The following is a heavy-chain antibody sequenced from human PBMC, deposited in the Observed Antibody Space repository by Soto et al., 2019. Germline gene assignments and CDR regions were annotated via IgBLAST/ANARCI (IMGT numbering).Heavy chain of an antibody. J-gene: IGHJ4*02. Sequence: PSETLSLTCTVSSVSIYSGSFHWGWIRQPPGKGLEWIGSINFSGSTYYNPSLKSRVTISVDTSKNQFSLNLRSVTAADTAVYYCARRHAPRYTTGNNHFDIWGQGSLVTV. V-gene: IGHV4-39*01. D-gene: IGHD1-1*01. CDR2: INFSGST. CDR1: SVSIYSGSFH. CDR3: ARRHAPRYTTGNNHFDI.